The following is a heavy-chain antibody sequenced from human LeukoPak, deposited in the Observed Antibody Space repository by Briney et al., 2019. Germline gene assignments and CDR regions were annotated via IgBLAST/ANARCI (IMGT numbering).Heavy chain of an antibody. J-gene: IGHJ5*02. D-gene: IGHD3-10*01. V-gene: IGHV4-39*07. CDR2: IYYSGST. Sequence: SETLSLTCTVSDGSISSSSHYWGRIRQPPGKGLEWIGSIYYSGSTYYNPSLKSRVTISVDTSKNQFSLKLGSVTAADTAVYYCARVKYYGSGRPNWFDPWGQGTLVTVSS. CDR3: ARVKYYGSGRPNWFDP. CDR1: DGSISSSSHY.